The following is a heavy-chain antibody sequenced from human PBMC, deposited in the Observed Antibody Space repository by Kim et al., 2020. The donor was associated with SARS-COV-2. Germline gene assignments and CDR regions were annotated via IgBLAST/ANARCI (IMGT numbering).Heavy chain of an antibody. CDR1: GGSISSYY. J-gene: IGHJ4*02. CDR3: VRGFDY. V-gene: IGHV4-59*01. CDR2: IYYSGST. Sequence: SETLSLTCTVSGGSISSYYWSWIRQPPGKGLEWIGYIYYSGSTNYNPSLKSRVTISVDTSKNEFSLKLSSVTAAATAVYYCVRGFDYWGQGTLVTVSS.